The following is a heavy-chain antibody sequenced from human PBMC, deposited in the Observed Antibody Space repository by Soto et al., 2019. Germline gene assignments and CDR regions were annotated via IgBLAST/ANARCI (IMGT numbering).Heavy chain of an antibody. J-gene: IGHJ4*02. D-gene: IGHD6-13*01. CDR2: ISGSGGRT. Sequence: QTGGSLRLSCAASGFTFNSYAMSWVRQAPGKGLEWVSAISGSGGRTYYADSVKGRFTISRDSSENTLYLQMNSLRAEDTAVYYSAKPRIAAVDINYYFDCWGQGTLVTVSS. CDR3: AKPRIAAVDINYYFDC. V-gene: IGHV3-23*01. CDR1: GFTFNSYA.